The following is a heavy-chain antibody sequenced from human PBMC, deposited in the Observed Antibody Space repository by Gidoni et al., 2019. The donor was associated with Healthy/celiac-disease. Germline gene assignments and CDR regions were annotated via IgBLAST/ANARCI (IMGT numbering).Heavy chain of an antibody. CDR2: INHSGRT. D-gene: IGHD6-19*01. Sequence: QLQLQPRGAGLLKPAATLSLTPAVDCGSFSAYYWSWIRQPPGKGLEWIGEINHSGRTNYNPSLKSRVTISVDTSKNQFSLKLSSVTAADTAVYYCARGGAVAKGNYWGQGTLVTVSS. CDR3: ARGGAVAKGNY. J-gene: IGHJ4*02. CDR1: CGSFSAYY. V-gene: IGHV4-34*01.